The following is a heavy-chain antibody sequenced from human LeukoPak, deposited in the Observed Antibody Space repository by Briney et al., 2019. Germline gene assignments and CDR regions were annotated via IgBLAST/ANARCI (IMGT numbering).Heavy chain of an antibody. D-gene: IGHD3-3*01. CDR2: INPNSGGT. CDR1: GYTFTGYY. CDR3: AREDRFTIFGVVNY. Sequence: GASVKVSCKASGYTFTGYYMHWVRQAPGQGLEWMGWINPNSGGTSYAQKFQGRVTMTRDTSISTAYMELSRLRSDDTAVYYCAREDRFTIFGVVNYWGQGTLVTVSS. V-gene: IGHV1-2*02. J-gene: IGHJ4*02.